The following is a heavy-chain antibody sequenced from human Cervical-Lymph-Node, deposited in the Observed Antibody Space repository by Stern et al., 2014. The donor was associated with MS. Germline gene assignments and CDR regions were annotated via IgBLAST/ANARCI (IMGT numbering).Heavy chain of an antibody. CDR1: GYTFTSYG. V-gene: IGHV1-18*01. D-gene: IGHD3-22*01. CDR2: ISAYNGNT. CDR3: ARVSYYYDSSGYYEDY. Sequence: DQLVESGAEVKKPGASVKVSCKASGYTFTSYGISWVRQAPGQGTEWMGWISAYNGNTNYAQKLQGRVTMTTDTSTSTAYMELRSLRSDDTAVYYCARVSYYYDSSGYYEDYWGQGTLVTVSS. J-gene: IGHJ4*02.